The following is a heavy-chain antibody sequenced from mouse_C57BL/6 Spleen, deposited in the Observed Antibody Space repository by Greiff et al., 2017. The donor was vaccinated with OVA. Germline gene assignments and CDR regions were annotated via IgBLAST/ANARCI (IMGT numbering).Heavy chain of an antibody. CDR2: IDPSDSET. J-gene: IGHJ2*01. CDR3: ARQGLYYDFYFDY. CDR1: GYTFTSYW. V-gene: IGHV1-52*01. Sequence: VQLQQSGAELVRPGSSVKLSCKASGYTFTSYWMHWVKQRPIQGLEWIGNIDPSDSETHYNQKFKDKATLTVDKSSSTAYMQLSSLTSEDSAVYYCARQGLYYDFYFDYWGQGTTLTVSS. D-gene: IGHD2-4*01.